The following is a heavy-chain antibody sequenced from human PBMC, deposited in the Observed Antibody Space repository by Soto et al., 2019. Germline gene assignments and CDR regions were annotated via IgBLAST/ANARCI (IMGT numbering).Heavy chain of an antibody. V-gene: IGHV5-10-1*01. CDR2: IDPSDSYT. D-gene: IGHD6-6*01. Sequence: GESLKISCKGSGYSFTSYWISWVRQMPGKGLEWMGRIDPSDSYTNYSPSFQGHVTISADKSISTAYLQWSSLKASDTAMYYCARGRKYSSSPYYYHGMDVWGQGTTVTVSS. J-gene: IGHJ6*02. CDR1: GYSFTSYW. CDR3: ARGRKYSSSPYYYHGMDV.